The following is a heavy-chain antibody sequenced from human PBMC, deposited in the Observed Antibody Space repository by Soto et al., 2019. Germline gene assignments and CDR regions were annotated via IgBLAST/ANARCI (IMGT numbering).Heavy chain of an antibody. CDR3: ARADSSGWYVWFDP. V-gene: IGHV1-18*01. D-gene: IGHD6-19*01. CDR2: ISAYNGNT. Sequence: GASVKVSCKASGYTFTSYGVSWVRQAPGQGLEWMGWISAYNGNTNYAQKLQGRVTMTTDTSTSTAYMELRSLRSDDTAVYYCARADSSGWYVWFDPWGQGTLVTVSS. J-gene: IGHJ5*02. CDR1: GYTFTSYG.